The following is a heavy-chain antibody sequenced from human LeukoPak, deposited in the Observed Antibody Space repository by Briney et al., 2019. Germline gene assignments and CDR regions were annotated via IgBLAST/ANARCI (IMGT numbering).Heavy chain of an antibody. J-gene: IGHJ4*02. CDR1: GFTFSSYS. Sequence: GGSLRLSCAASGFTFSSYSMNWVCQAPGKGLEWVSSISSSSSYIYYADSVKGRFTISRDNAKNSLYLQMNSLRAEDTAVYYCARDSSSWYGLAYYFDYWGQGTLVTVSS. CDR2: ISSSSSYI. V-gene: IGHV3-21*01. D-gene: IGHD6-13*01. CDR3: ARDSSSWYGLAYYFDY.